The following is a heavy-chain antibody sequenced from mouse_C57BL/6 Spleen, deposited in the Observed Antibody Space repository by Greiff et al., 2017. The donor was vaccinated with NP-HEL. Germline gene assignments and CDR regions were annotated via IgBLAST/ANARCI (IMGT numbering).Heavy chain of an antibody. V-gene: IGHV1-4*01. CDR2: INPSSGYT. CDR3: ARSSYYGSSWGYAMDY. D-gene: IGHD1-1*01. CDR1: GYTFTSYT. Sequence: VQLQQSGAELARPGASVKMSCKASGYTFTSYTMHWVKQRPGQGLEWIGYINPSSGYTKYNQKFKDKATLTADKSSSTAYMQLSSLTSEDSAVYFCARSSYYGSSWGYAMDYWGQGTSVTVSS. J-gene: IGHJ4*01.